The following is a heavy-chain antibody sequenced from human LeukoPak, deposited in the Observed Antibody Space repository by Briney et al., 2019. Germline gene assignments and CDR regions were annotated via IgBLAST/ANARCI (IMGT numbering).Heavy chain of an antibody. CDR2: IYHSGST. Sequence: SQTLSLTCTVSGGSISSGGYYWSWIRQPPGKGLEWIGYIYHSGSTYYNPSLKSRVTISVDRSKNQFSLKLSSVTAADTAVYYCARSEVGYCSSTSCYKGAWIGYWGQGTLVTVSS. V-gene: IGHV4-30-2*01. J-gene: IGHJ4*02. D-gene: IGHD2-2*02. CDR1: GGSISSGGYY. CDR3: ARSEVGYCSSTSCYKGAWIGY.